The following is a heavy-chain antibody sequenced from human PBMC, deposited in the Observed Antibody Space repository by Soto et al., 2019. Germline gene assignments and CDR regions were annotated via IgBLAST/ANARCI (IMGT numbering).Heavy chain of an antibody. CDR1: GFTFSSYA. D-gene: IGHD6-13*01. J-gene: IGHJ6*02. CDR3: AKDRDGAAAGPTKFDGMAV. V-gene: IGHV3-23*01. Sequence: EVQLLESGGGLVQPGGSLRLSCAASGFTFSSYAMSWVRQAPGKGLEWVSGISGSGDSTYYADSVRGRFTISRDNPKNTQYLQMNSLRAEDTAVYYCAKDRDGAAAGPTKFDGMAVCGQGTTVTVSS. CDR2: ISGSGDST.